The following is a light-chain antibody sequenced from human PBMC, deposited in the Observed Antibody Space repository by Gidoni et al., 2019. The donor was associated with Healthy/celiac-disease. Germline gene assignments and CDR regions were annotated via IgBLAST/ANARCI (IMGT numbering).Light chain of an antibody. V-gene: IGKV3-15*01. J-gene: IGKJ1*01. CDR1: QSVSSN. CDR3: QQYNHWPGT. CDR2: GSS. Sequence: EIVMTQSPATLSVSPGERATLSCRASQSVSSNLAWYQQKPGPAPRLLIYGSSPRATGIPARFSGSGSGTEFTLTISGLQSEDVAVYYCQQYNHWPGTFGQGTKVEIK.